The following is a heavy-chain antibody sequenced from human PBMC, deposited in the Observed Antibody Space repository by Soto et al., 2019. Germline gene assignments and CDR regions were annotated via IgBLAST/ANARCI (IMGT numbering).Heavy chain of an antibody. CDR2: IIPIFGTA. D-gene: IGHD3-3*01. J-gene: IGHJ6*02. Sequence: SVKVSCKASGGTFSSYAISWVRQAPGQGLEWMGGIIPIFGTANYAQKFQGRVTITADESTSTAYMELSSLRSEDTAVYYCARSGPKSIFGAIRYGMDVWGQGTTVTVSS. CDR1: GGTFSSYA. V-gene: IGHV1-69*13. CDR3: ARSGPKSIFGAIRYGMDV.